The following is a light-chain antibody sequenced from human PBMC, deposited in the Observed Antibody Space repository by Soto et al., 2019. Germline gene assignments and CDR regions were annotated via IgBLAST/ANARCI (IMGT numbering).Light chain of an antibody. J-gene: IGKJ4*01. CDR2: DAS. Sequence: IVMTQSPATLSLSPGERVTLSCRASQSVSTNLAWYQQTPGQAPRLLIYDASTRASGVPARFSGTGSGTQFTLTISSLQSDDFAVYYCQQYNDWPPLTFGGGTKVDIK. CDR1: QSVSTN. CDR3: QQYNDWPPLT. V-gene: IGKV3-15*01.